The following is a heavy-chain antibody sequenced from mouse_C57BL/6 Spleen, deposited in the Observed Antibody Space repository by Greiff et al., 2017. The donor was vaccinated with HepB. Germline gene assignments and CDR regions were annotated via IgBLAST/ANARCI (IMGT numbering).Heavy chain of an antibody. CDR3: ASSSYYYGSSYPHWYFDV. D-gene: IGHD1-1*01. V-gene: IGHV1-26*01. Sequence: EVKLQQSGPELVKPGASVKISCKASGYTFTDYYMNWVKQSHGKSLEWIGDINPNNGGTSYNQKFKGKATLTVDKSSSTAYMELRSLTSEDSAVYYCASSSYYYGSSYPHWYFDVWGTGTTVTVSS. CDR2: INPNNGGT. J-gene: IGHJ1*03. CDR1: GYTFTDYY.